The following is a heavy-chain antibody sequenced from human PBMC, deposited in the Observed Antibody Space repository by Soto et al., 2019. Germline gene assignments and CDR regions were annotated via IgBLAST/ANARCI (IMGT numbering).Heavy chain of an antibody. J-gene: IGHJ4*02. CDR1: GGTFSSYA. V-gene: IGHV1-69*13. CDR3: AEAPYYYDSSGYYFDY. Sequence: SVKVSCKASGGTFSSYAISWVRQAPGQGLEWMGGIIPIFGTANYAQKFQGRVTITADESTSTAYMELSSLRSEDKAVYYCAEAPYYYDSSGYYFDYWGQGTLVTSPQ. CDR2: IIPIFGTA. D-gene: IGHD3-22*01.